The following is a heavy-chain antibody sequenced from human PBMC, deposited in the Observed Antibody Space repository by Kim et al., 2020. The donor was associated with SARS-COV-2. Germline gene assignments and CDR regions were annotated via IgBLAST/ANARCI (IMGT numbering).Heavy chain of an antibody. V-gene: IGHV3-7*01. D-gene: IGHD5-18*01. CDR1: GFPFSHYW. Sequence: GGSLRLSCEASGFPFSHYWMIWVRQAPGKGLEWVASIKGDESEIYYADSVEGRFTISRDNAKNSLYLQMNSLRVDDTAIYSCARRSAPLWTLQLYPTYLKFDLGGRGTLFPLS. J-gene: IGHJ2*01. CDR2: IKGDESEI. CDR3: ARRSAPLWTLQLYPTYLKFDL.